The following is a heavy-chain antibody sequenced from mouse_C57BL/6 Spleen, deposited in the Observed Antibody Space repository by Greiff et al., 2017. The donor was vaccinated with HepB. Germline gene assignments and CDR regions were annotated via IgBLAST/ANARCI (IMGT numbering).Heavy chain of an antibody. CDR3: ARRDYSNLAWFAY. D-gene: IGHD2-5*01. J-gene: IGHJ3*01. V-gene: IGHV1-64*01. CDR2: IHPNSGST. CDR1: GYTFTSYW. Sequence: QVQLQQPGAELVKPGASVKLSCKASGYTFTSYWMHWVKQRPGQGLEWIGMIHPNSGSTNYNEKFKSKATLTVDKSSSTAYMQLSSLTSEDSAVYDCARRDYSNLAWFAYWGQGTLVTVSA.